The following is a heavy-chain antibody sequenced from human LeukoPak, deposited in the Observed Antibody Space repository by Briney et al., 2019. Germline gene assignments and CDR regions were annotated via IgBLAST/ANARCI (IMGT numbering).Heavy chain of an antibody. Sequence: GASVKVSCKASGYTFTSYGISWVRQAPGQGLEWMGGIIPIFGTANYAQKFQGRVTITADESTSTAYMELSSLRSEDTAVYYCARATISGYHFDYWGQGTLVTVSS. V-gene: IGHV1-69*13. D-gene: IGHD5-12*01. J-gene: IGHJ4*02. CDR1: GYTFTSYG. CDR3: ARATISGYHFDY. CDR2: IIPIFGTA.